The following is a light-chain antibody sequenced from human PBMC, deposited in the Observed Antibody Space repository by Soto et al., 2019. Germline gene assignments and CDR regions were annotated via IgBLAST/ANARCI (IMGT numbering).Light chain of an antibody. CDR2: GNS. CDR1: SSNIGAGYD. V-gene: IGLV1-40*01. J-gene: IGLJ2*01. CDR3: QSYDSTLSGHVV. Sequence: QSVLTQPPSVSGAPGQRVTISCTGSSSNIGAGYDVHWYQQLPGTAPKLLIYGNSNRPSGVPDRFSGSKSGPSASLAITWLQAEDEADYYSQSYDSTLSGHVVFGGGTKLTVL.